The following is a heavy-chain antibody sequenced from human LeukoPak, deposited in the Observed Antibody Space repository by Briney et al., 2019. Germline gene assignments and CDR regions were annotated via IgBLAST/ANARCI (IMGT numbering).Heavy chain of an antibody. V-gene: IGHV3-48*04. J-gene: IGHJ4*02. D-gene: IGHD1-26*01. CDR1: GFTFSSYN. Sequence: GGSLRLSCAASGFTFSSYNMNWVRQAPGKGLEWVSFISSSTSNVYYADSVKGRFTISRDNAKNSLYPQMNSLRAEDTAVYYCARGGDYWGQGTLVTASS. CDR3: ARGGDY. CDR2: ISSSTSNV.